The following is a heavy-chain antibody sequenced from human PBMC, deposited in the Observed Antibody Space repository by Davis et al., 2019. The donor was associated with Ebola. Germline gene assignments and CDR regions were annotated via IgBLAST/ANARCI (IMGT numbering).Heavy chain of an antibody. D-gene: IGHD3-22*01. CDR3: ARQGGGYYYDSSGYYSTRPYYFDY. CDR2: IYYSGSP. V-gene: IGHV4-61*01. CDR1: GGSVSSGSYY. Sequence: MPSETLSLTCTVSGGSVSSGSYYWSWIRQPPGKGLEWIGYIYYSGSPNYNPSLKSRVTISVDTSKNQFSLKLSSVTAADTAVYYCARQGGGYYYDSSGYYSTRPYYFDYWGQGTLVTVSS. J-gene: IGHJ4*02.